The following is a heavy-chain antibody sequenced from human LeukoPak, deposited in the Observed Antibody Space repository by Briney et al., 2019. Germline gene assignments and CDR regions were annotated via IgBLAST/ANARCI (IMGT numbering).Heavy chain of an antibody. J-gene: IGHJ3*02. D-gene: IGHD6-13*01. CDR2: IYYSGST. V-gene: IGHV4-59*12. CDR3: ARDERTAAGTVSGAFDI. CDR1: GGSISSYY. Sequence: SETLSLTCTVSGGSISSYYWSWIRQPPGKGLEWIGYIYYSGSTYYNPSLKSRVTISVDTSKNQFSLKLSSVTAADTAVYYCARDERTAAGTVSGAFDIWGQGTMVTVSS.